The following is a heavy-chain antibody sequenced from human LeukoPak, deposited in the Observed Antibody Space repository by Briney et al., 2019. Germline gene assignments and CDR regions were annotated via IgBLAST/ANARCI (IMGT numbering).Heavy chain of an antibody. CDR3: AKNLPIVGALAFDI. CDR1: GFTFSSYG. J-gene: IGHJ3*02. V-gene: IGHV3-30*18. D-gene: IGHD1-26*01. Sequence: GGSLRLSCAASGFTFSSYGMHWVRQAPGKGLEWVAVISYDGSNKYYADSVKGRFTISRDNSKNTLYLQMNSLRAEDTAVYYCAKNLPIVGALAFDIWGQGTMVTVSS. CDR2: ISYDGSNK.